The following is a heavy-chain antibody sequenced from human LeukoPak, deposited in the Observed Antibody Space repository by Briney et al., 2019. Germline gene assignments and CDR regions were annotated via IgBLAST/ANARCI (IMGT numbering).Heavy chain of an antibody. CDR1: GFTFSSYW. CDR2: INSDGSST. V-gene: IGHV3-74*01. J-gene: IGHJ4*02. CDR3: ARDPGPAGWFDY. D-gene: IGHD2-2*01. Sequence: GGSLRLSCAASGFTFSSYWMHWVRQAPGKGLVWVSRINSDGSSTSHADSVKGRFTISRDNAKNTLYLQMNSLRADDTAVYYCARDPGPAGWFDYWGQGTLVTVSS.